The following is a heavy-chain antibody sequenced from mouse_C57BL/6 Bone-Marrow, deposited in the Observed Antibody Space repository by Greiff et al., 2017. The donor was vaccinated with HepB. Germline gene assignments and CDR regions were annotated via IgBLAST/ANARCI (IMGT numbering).Heavy chain of an antibody. V-gene: IGHV1-58*01. CDR3: ARYDYDLAWFAY. D-gene: IGHD2-4*01. J-gene: IGHJ3*01. CDR1: GYTFTSYG. CDR2: IYTGNGYT. Sequence: VQLKESGAELVRPGSSVKMSCKTSGYTFTSYGINWVKQRPGQGLEWIGYIYTGNGYTEYNEKFKGKATLTSNTSSSTAYMQLSSLTSEDSAIYFCARYDYDLAWFAYWGQGTLVTVSA.